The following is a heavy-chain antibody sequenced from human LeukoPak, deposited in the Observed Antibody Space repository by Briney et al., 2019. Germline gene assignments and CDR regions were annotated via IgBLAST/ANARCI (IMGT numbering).Heavy chain of an antibody. Sequence: GGSLRLSCAAPGFTFSSYSMNWVRQAPGKGLEWVSSISSSSSYIYYADSVKGRFTISRDNAKNSLYLQMNSLRAEDTAVYYCAREGSSSWYTYYFDYWGQGTLVAVSS. CDR3: AREGSSSWYTYYFDY. V-gene: IGHV3-21*01. CDR2: ISSSSSYI. J-gene: IGHJ4*02. D-gene: IGHD6-13*01. CDR1: GFTFSSYS.